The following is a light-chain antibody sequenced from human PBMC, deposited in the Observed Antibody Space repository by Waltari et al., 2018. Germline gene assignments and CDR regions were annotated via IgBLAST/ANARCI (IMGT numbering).Light chain of an antibody. J-gene: IGLJ1*01. Sequence: SYVLTQPPSVSVAPGQTARITCGGNKIGSKGVQWYQQKAGQAPILVVYDDTGLPSGIPGRVSGSNSGNTATLTISKVEAGDEADYFCQVWDTDTDHYVFGPGTTVTVL. CDR2: DDT. V-gene: IGLV3-21*02. CDR1: KIGSKG. CDR3: QVWDTDTDHYV.